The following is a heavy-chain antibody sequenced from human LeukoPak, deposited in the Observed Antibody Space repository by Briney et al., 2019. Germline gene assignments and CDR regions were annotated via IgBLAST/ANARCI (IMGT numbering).Heavy chain of an antibody. D-gene: IGHD4-17*01. CDR2: IRYDGRNK. Sequence: GGSLRLSCAATGFTFSTYSMHWVRQAPCKGLEWVAFIRYDGRNKYYADSVKGRFTISRDNSKNTLCLQMNSLRAEDTAVYYCAKEIWPTVTTPGHTHFDYWGQGTLVTVSS. CDR1: GFTFSTYS. V-gene: IGHV3-30*02. J-gene: IGHJ4*02. CDR3: AKEIWPTVTTPGHTHFDY.